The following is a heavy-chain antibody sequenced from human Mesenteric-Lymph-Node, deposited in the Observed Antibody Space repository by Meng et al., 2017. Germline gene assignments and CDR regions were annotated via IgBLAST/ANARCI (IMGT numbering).Heavy chain of an antibody. Sequence: QVQLVQSGAEVKKPGASVKPSCKATGYTFSNYGISWVRQAPGQGLEWMGWISGYSGNTKYAQKLEGRVTMTTDTSTNTAYMELRSLRSDDTAVYYCTRADIAAAGTGGYWGQGTLVTVSS. V-gene: IGHV1-18*01. D-gene: IGHD6-13*01. CDR2: ISGYSGNT. CDR1: GYTFSNYG. J-gene: IGHJ4*02. CDR3: TRADIAAAGTGGY.